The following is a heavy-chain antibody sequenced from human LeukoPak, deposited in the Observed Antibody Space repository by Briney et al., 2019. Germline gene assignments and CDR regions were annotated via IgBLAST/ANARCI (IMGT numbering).Heavy chain of an antibody. V-gene: IGHV5-51*01. J-gene: IGHJ5*02. CDR2: SNPGDSDT. CDR1: GYSFTTYW. D-gene: IGHD3-22*01. Sequence: GESLKISCQGSGYSFTTYWTGWLRRQPPKDLQWWGSSNPGDSDTRYSPSFQGQVTISADKSISTAYLQWSSLKASDTAMYYCARLPAYDSTGRPPNWFDPWGQGTLVTVSS. CDR3: ARLPAYDSTGRPPNWFDP.